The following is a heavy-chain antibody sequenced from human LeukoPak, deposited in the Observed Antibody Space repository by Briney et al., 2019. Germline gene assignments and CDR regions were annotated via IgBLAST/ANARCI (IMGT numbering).Heavy chain of an antibody. CDR2: INPSGDNT. J-gene: IGHJ5*02. Sequence: ASVKVSCKASGYTFTNNFMHWVRQAPGQGLEWMGIINPSGDNTWYAQKFQGRVTMTRDMATSTDYMEVSSLRSEDTDVYYCARDNSVGDSAWWFDPWGQGTLVTVSS. CDR1: GYTFTNNF. D-gene: IGHD5-12*01. V-gene: IGHV1-46*01. CDR3: ARDNSVGDSAWWFDP.